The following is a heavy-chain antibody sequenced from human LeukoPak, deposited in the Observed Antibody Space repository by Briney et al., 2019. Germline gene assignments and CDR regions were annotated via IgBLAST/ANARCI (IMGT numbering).Heavy chain of an antibody. D-gene: IGHD3-16*02. Sequence: PGGSLRLSCAASGFTVSSNYMSWVRQAPGKGLEWVSVIYSGGSTYYADSVKGRFTISRDNSKNTLYLQTNSLRAEDTAVYYCAKRIEYYFDYWGQGTLVTVSS. J-gene: IGHJ4*02. CDR3: AKRIEYYFDY. V-gene: IGHV3-53*01. CDR2: IYSGGST. CDR1: GFTVSSNY.